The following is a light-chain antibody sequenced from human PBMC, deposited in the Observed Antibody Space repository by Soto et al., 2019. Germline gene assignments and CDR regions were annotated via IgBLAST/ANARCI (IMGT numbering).Light chain of an antibody. J-gene: IGKJ4*01. V-gene: IGKV4-1*01. Sequence: DIVLTQSPDSLAVSLGERATINCKSSQSVLYSSDNENYIAWYQQKPGQPPKLLIYWASIRESGVPDRFSGSGSGTDFTLTISSLQAEDVAVYYCQQYLTDPITFGGGTKVEIK. CDR3: QQYLTDPIT. CDR1: QSVLYSSDNENY. CDR2: WAS.